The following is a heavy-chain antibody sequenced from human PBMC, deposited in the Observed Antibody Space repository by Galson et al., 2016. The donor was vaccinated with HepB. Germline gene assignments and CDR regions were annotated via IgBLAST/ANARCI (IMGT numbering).Heavy chain of an antibody. Sequence: SVKVSCKASGGTFSSYAFSWVRQAPGQGLEWMGGIVPMFDTVNYAQKFQGRVTITADGSTSTAYMDLSSLRSEDTAVYYCARVRVSERSCSGDWCFYYYYGVHGWGPGTKVTVPS. CDR3: ARVRVSERSCSGDWCFYYYYGVHG. CDR2: IVPMFDTV. V-gene: IGHV1-69*13. CDR1: GGTFSSYA. J-gene: IGHJ6*02. D-gene: IGHD6-19*01.